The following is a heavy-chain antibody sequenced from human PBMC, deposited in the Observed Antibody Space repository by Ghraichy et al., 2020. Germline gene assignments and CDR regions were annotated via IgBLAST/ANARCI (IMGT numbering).Heavy chain of an antibody. CDR1: GLTFSCYW. V-gene: IGHV3-74*01. D-gene: IGHD5-24*01. Sequence: GGSLRLSCAASGLTFSCYWMHWVRQDPGKGLVWVSYISPDGSSTSYADSVKGRFTISRDNAKNTMYLQMNSLRADDTAVYYCARDLERSFDYWGQGTLVTVSS. J-gene: IGHJ4*02. CDR3: ARDLERSFDY. CDR2: ISPDGSST.